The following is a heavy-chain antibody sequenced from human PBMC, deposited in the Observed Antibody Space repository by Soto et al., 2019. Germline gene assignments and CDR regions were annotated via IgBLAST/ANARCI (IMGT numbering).Heavy chain of an antibody. Sequence: PSETLSLTCTVFGGSISSYYWSWIRQPPGKGLEWIGYIYYSGSTNYNPSLKSRVTISVDTSKNQFSLKVSSVTAADTAVYYCARRWGTSFDFWGQGTLVTVSS. J-gene: IGHJ4*02. CDR3: ARRWGTSFDF. CDR1: GGSISSYY. V-gene: IGHV4-59*01. CDR2: IYYSGST. D-gene: IGHD7-27*01.